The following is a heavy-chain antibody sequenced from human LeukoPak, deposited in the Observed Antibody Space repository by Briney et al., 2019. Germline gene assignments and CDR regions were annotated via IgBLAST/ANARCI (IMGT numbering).Heavy chain of an antibody. CDR1: GGSISSSSYY. CDR2: IYYSGST. J-gene: IGHJ4*02. V-gene: IGHV4-39*02. D-gene: IGHD3-3*01. Sequence: SETLSLTCTVSGGSISSSSYYWGWIRQPPGKGLEWIGSIYYSGSTYYNPSLKSRVTISVDTSKNQFSLKLSSVTAADTAVYYCARDSYDFWSGYYSDYWGQGTLVTVSS. CDR3: ARDSYDFWSGYYSDY.